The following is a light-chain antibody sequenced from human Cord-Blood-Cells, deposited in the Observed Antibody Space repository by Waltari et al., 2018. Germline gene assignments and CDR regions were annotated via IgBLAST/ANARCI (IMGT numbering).Light chain of an antibody. CDR2: AAS. Sequence: DIQMTQSPSYLSASVGDRVTITCRESQSISSYLNWYQQKPGKAPKLLIYAASSLQSGVPSRFSGSGSGADFTRTISSLQPEDFATYYCQQSYSTPWTFGQGTKVEIK. V-gene: IGKV1-39*01. J-gene: IGKJ1*01. CDR1: QSISSY. CDR3: QQSYSTPWT.